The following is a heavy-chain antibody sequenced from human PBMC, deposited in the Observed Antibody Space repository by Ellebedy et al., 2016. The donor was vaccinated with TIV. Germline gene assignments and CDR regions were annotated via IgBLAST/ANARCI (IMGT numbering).Heavy chain of an antibody. CDR2: IKSKTDGGTT. J-gene: IGHJ4*02. CDR1: GFTFSNAW. CDR3: TTGSVPTELDDY. V-gene: IGHV3-15*07. D-gene: IGHD3-3*01. Sequence: GESLKISCAASGFTFSNAWMNWVRQAPGKGLEWVGRIKSKTDGGTTDYAAPVKGRFTISRDDSKNTLYLQMNSLKTEDTAVYYCTTGSVPTELDDYWGQGTLVTVSS.